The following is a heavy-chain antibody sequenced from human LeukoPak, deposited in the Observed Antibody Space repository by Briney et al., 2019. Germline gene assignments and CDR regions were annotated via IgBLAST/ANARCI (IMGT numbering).Heavy chain of an antibody. Sequence: GGSLRLSCSASGFTFSSYAMHWVRQAPGKGLEYVSAICSNGGSTYYADSVKGRFTISRDNSKNTLYLQMSSLRAEDTAVYYCVKDGDIVVVPAAMGPSDYWGQGTLVTVSS. CDR1: GFTFSSYA. V-gene: IGHV3-64D*06. CDR3: VKDGDIVVVPAAMGPSDY. D-gene: IGHD2-2*01. CDR2: ICSNGGST. J-gene: IGHJ4*02.